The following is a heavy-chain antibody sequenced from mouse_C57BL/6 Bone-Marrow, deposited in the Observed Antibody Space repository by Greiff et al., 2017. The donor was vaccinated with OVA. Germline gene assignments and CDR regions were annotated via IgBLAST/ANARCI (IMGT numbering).Heavy chain of an antibody. V-gene: IGHV1-81*01. CDR3: ARRDYGSFYFDY. CDR1: GYTFTSYG. D-gene: IGHD1-1*01. J-gene: IGHJ2*01. Sequence: QLKQSGAELARPGASVKLSCKASGYTFTSYGISWVKQRTGQGLEWIGEIYPRSGNTYYNEKFKGKATLTADKSSSTAYMELRSLTSEDSAVYFCARRDYGSFYFDYWGQGTTLTVSS. CDR2: IYPRSGNT.